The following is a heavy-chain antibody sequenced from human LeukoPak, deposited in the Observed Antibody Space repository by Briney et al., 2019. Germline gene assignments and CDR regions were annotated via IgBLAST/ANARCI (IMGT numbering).Heavy chain of an antibody. V-gene: IGHV1-46*01. CDR2: INPSGGST. Sequence: ASVKVSCKASGYTFTSYYMHWVRQAPGQGLEWMGIINPSGGSTSYAQKFQGRVTMTRDTSTSTVYMELSGLRSEDTAVYYCARDLWGQWELLGSYYYYGMDVWGQGTTVTVSS. D-gene: IGHD1-26*01. CDR1: GYTFTSYY. CDR3: ARDLWGQWELLGSYYYYGMDV. J-gene: IGHJ6*02.